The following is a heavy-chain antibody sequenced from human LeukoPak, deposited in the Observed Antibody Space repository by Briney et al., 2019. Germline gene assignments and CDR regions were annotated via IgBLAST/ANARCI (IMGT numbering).Heavy chain of an antibody. V-gene: IGHV3-23*01. D-gene: IGHD3-10*01. Sequence: GGSPTLSCAASGFIFSSYGMSWVRQAPGKGLEWVSIISGSGGSTFYADSVKGRFTISRDNSKNTLYLQMNRLRAEDTAVYYCAKGGSGSYHYYFGMDVWGQGTTVSVSS. J-gene: IGHJ6*02. CDR3: AKGGSGSYHYYFGMDV. CDR1: GFIFSSYG. CDR2: ISGSGGST.